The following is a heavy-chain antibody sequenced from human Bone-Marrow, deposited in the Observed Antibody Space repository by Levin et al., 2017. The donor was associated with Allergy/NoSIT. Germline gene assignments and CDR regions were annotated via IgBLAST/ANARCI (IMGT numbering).Heavy chain of an antibody. Sequence: SETLSLTCAVYGGSFSGYYWSWIRQPPGKGLEWIGEINHSGSTNYNPSLKSRVTISVDTSKNPFSLKLSSVTAADTAVYYCASEKRGYSYVIGYWGQGTLVTVSS. CDR1: GGSFSGYY. V-gene: IGHV4-34*01. J-gene: IGHJ4*02. CDR3: ASEKRGYSYVIGY. CDR2: INHSGST. D-gene: IGHD5-18*01.